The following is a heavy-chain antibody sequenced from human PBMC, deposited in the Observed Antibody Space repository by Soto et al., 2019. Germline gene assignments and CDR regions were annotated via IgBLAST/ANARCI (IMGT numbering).Heavy chain of an antibody. J-gene: IGHJ4*02. CDR2: LYTGTDT. V-gene: IGHV3-53*01. Sequence: PGVSLRLSCAASGFTVSSTYLTWVRQAPGKGLEWVAILYTGTDTVYADSVKGRFTISRDSSKNTFYLQMNSLRAEDTPMYFCARSSYTGTHSGRFLDYWGQGSLVTVSS. CDR1: GFTVSSTY. CDR3: ARSSYTGTHSGRFLDY. D-gene: IGHD1-26*01.